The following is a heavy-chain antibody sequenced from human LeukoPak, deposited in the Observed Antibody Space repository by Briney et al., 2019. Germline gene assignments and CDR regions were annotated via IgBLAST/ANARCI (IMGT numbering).Heavy chain of an antibody. J-gene: IGHJ2*01. CDR1: GGTFSSYA. CDR3: ARVGGYYPSHWYFDL. D-gene: IGHD3-22*01. CDR2: IIPIFGTA. V-gene: IGHV1-69*01. Sequence: SVKVSCKASGGTFSSYAISWVRQAPGQGLEWMGGIIPIFGTANYAQKFQGRVTITADESTSTAYTELSSLRSEDTAVYYCARVGGYYPSHWYFDLWGRGTLVTVPS.